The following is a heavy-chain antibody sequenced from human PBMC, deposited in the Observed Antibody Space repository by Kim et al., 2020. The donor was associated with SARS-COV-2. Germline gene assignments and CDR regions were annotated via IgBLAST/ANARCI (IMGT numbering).Heavy chain of an antibody. D-gene: IGHD6-19*01. CDR3: TTHRDVAGLFEY. J-gene: IGHJ4*02. V-gene: IGHV3-15*04. CDR2: IDSKTDGETT. CDR1: GFIFTNAR. Sequence: GGSLRLSCAASGFIFTNARMSWVRQTPGKGLEWIGRIDSKTDGETTDYAAPVKGRITIPRDDAKNTLYLQMSSLKIEDTAVYYCTTHRDVAGLFEYWGQGTLITVSS.